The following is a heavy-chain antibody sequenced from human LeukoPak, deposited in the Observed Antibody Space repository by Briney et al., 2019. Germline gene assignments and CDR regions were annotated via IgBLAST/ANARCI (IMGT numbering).Heavy chain of an antibody. J-gene: IGHJ4*02. Sequence: ASVKVSCKASGYTFTSYDINWVRQATGQGLEWMGWMNPNSGGSDYAQKFQGRVTMTRNTSISTAYMELTSLRSEDTAVYYCVRSAVTDFDYWGQGTLVTVSS. V-gene: IGHV1-8*01. CDR3: VRSAVTDFDY. D-gene: IGHD4-17*01. CDR1: GYTFTSYD. CDR2: MNPNSGGS.